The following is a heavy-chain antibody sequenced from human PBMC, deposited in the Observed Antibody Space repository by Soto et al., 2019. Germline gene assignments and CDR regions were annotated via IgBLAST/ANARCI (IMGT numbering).Heavy chain of an antibody. CDR2: VYSNGAT. V-gene: IGHV4-59*11. D-gene: IGHD3-16*01. J-gene: IGHJ5*02. Sequence: QVQLQEAGPGLVKPSETLSITCNVSGGSMSGLYWSWIRQSALKGLEWIGYVYSNGATNYNPSFKGRVTVSVDTSKNQFSLKLTSVTAADTAVYYCARGMDRKIGLFDLWGPGNLITVAS. CDR1: GGSMSGLY. CDR3: ARGMDRKIGLFDL.